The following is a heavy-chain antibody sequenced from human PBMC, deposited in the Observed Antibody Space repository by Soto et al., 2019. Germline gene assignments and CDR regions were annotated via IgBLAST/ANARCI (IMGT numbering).Heavy chain of an antibody. CDR2: ISAHNGNT. CDR1: GYDFTTYG. J-gene: IGHJ4*02. D-gene: IGHD4-17*01. CDR3: ARGAYGDY. V-gene: IGHV1-18*01. Sequence: QVHLVQSGAEVKKPGASVKVSCKGSGYDFTTYGITWVRQAPGQGLEWMAWISAHNGNTDYAQKVQGRVTVTRDTSTGTAYMELRSLRCDDTAVYYCARGAYGDYWGQGALFTVSS.